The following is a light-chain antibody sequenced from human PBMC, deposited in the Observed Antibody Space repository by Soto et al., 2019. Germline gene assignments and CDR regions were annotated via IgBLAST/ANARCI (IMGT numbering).Light chain of an antibody. CDR1: QSVSSSF. CDR3: QQRSNWPPT. V-gene: IGKV3D-20*02. CDR2: GAS. Sequence: EIVLTQSPGTLSLSPGERATLSCRASQSVSSSFLAWFQQKPGQAPRLLIFGASSRATGIPDRFSGSGSETDFTLTISSLEPEDFAVYYCQQRSNWPPTFGQGTKVDIK. J-gene: IGKJ1*01.